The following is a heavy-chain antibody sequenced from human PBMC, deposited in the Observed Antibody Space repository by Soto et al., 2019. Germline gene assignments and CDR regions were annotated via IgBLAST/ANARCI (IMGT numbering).Heavy chain of an antibody. D-gene: IGHD5-18*01. V-gene: IGHV4-59*01. Sequence: PSETLSLTCSVSGGSISSSFWSWIRQPPGKELEWIGYISYSVSTTYNPSLKSRITLSVDTSKNQFSLRVASVTAADTAVYYCARGHRAMEYYYYYGMDVWGQGTRVTVSS. CDR3: ARGHRAMEYYYYYGMDV. CDR2: ISYSVST. J-gene: IGHJ6*02. CDR1: GGSISSSF.